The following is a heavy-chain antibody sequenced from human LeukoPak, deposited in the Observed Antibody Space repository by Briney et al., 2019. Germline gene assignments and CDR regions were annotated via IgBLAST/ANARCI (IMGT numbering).Heavy chain of an antibody. Sequence: VASVKVSCKASGYTFTSYGISWVRQAPGQGLEWMGWISAYNGNTNYAQKLQGRVTMTTDTSTSTAYMELRSLRSDDTAVYYCARDLSALRFLEKISDYWGQGTLVTVSS. J-gene: IGHJ4*02. D-gene: IGHD3-3*01. CDR1: GYTFTSYG. V-gene: IGHV1-18*01. CDR3: ARDLSALRFLEKISDY. CDR2: ISAYNGNT.